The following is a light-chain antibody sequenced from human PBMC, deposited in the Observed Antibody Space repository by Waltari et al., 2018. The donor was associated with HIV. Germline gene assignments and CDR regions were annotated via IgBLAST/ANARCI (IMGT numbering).Light chain of an antibody. CDR2: KNT. J-gene: IGLJ2*01. V-gene: IGLV3-9*01. CDR1: NIGRKN. CDR3: QVWDSSTVV. Sequence: SYELTQPLSVSVALGQTARITCGGNNIGRKNVHWYQQKPGQAPVLVISKNTNRPSGIPERFSGSNSGNTATLTSSRAQAGDEADYYCQVWDSSTVVFGGGTKLTVL.